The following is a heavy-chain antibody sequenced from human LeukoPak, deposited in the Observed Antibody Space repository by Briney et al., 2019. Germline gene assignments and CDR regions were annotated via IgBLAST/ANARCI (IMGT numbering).Heavy chain of an antibody. CDR2: IGRDSDDV. V-gene: IGHV1-18*04. Sequence: ASLKASGKALGYTFTAYFMHLVRQAPGQGLGWMGWIGRDSDDVKYAQRFQGRVLMTTDTATTTVYMNLWDLTSDDTAVYYCARSMENVLSYYMDVWGEGTTVTVSS. CDR3: ARSMENVLSYYMDV. J-gene: IGHJ6*03. D-gene: IGHD2-8*01. CDR1: GYTFTAYF.